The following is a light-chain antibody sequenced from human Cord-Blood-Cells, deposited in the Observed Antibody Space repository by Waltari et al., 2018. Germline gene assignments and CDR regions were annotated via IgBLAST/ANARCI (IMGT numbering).Light chain of an antibody. V-gene: IGKV4-1*01. CDR3: QQYYSTPLIT. CDR1: QSVLYSSNNKNY. Sequence: DIVMTQSPDSLAVSLGERATINCKSSQSVLYSSNNKNYLAWYQQKPGHPPKLLIYWASTRESGVPYRFSGSGSGTDFTLTISSLQAEDVAVYYCQQYYSTPLITFGQGTRLEIK. J-gene: IGKJ5*01. CDR2: WAS.